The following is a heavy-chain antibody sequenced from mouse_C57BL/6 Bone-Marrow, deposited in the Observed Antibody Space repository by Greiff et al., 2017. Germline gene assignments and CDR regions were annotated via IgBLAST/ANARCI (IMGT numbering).Heavy chain of an antibody. D-gene: IGHD4-1*01. CDR3: ARWANWVYWYFDV. CDR1: GYTFTSYW. J-gene: IGHJ1*03. Sequence: QVQLQQPGAELVQPGASVKLSCKASGYTFTSYWMQWVKQRPGQGLEWIGEIDPSDSYTNYNQKFKGKATLTVATSSSTAYMQLSSLTSADSAVYYCARWANWVYWYFDVWGTGTTVTVAS. CDR2: IDPSDSYT. V-gene: IGHV1-50*01.